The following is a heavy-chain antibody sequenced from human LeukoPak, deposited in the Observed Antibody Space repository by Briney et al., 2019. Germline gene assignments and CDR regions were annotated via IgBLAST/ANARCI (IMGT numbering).Heavy chain of an antibody. D-gene: IGHD2-15*01. CDR2: IIPILGIA. J-gene: IGHJ6*02. Sequence: GASVKVSCKASGGTFSSYAISWVRQAPGQGLEWMGRIIPILGIANYAQKFQGRVTITADKSTSTAYMELSSLRSEDTAVYYCARGCSGGSCWDYCYYYGMDVWGQGTTVTVSS. CDR3: ARGCSGGSCWDYCYYYGMDV. CDR1: GGTFSSYA. V-gene: IGHV1-69*04.